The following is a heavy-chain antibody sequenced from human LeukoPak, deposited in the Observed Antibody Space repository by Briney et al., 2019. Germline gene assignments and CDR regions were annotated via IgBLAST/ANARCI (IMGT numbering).Heavy chain of an antibody. D-gene: IGHD6-13*01. CDR2: IYRGVNT. CDR3: ARGGARQQLVENYFDY. J-gene: IGHJ4*02. CDR1: GFTVSSNY. V-gene: IGHV3-53*01. Sequence: GGSLRLSCAASGFTVSSNYMSWVRQAPGKGLEWVSDIYRGVNTYYADSVKGRFTVSRDNSKNTLYLQMNSLRAEDTAVYYCARGGARQQLVENYFDYWGQGTLVTVSS.